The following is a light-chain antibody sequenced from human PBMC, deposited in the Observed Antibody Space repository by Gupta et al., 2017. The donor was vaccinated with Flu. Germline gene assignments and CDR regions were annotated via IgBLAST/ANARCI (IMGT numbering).Light chain of an antibody. CDR1: QSVRNNY. V-gene: IGKV3-20*01. CDR2: GVS. Sequence: ENVLTQSPGILSLSPGERATLSCRASQSVRNNYLAWYQQRPGQAPRLLIYGVSTRATGIPDRFSGSGSVNDFTLTSSGRENEDFAVYYWQQDGSSKGFGGGTKVDFK. CDR3: QQDGSSKG. J-gene: IGKJ4*01.